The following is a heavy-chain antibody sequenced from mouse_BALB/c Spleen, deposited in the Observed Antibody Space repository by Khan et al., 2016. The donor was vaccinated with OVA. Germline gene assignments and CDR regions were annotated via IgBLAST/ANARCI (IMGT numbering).Heavy chain of an antibody. CDR1: GYSITSGYS. CDR2: IDYSGTT. V-gene: IGHV3-1*02. Sequence: EVQLVESGPDLVKPSQSLSLTCTVTGYSITSGYSWHWIRQFPGNKLEWMGYIDYSGTTNYNPPPKSRISINRDITKNQFFTMTNSETTEDNLTFYCARWDYWGQGTTLTVSS. J-gene: IGHJ2*01. CDR3: ARWDY.